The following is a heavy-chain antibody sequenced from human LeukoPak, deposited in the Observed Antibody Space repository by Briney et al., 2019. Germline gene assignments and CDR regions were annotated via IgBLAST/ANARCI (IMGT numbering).Heavy chain of an antibody. CDR2: IYPGDSET. CDR1: EHTFANYW. D-gene: IGHD5-12*01. J-gene: IGHJ5*02. V-gene: IGHV5-51*01. Sequence: GESLKISCKGSEHTFANYWIAWVRQMPGKGLEWMGLIYPGDSETRYSPSFQRQVTISADNSISTAYLQWSSLKASDTAMYYCARKAYSGYDSSWFDPWGQGTLVTVSS. CDR3: ARKAYSGYDSSWFDP.